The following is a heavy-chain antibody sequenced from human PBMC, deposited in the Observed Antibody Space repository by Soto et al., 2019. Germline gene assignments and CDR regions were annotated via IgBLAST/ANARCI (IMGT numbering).Heavy chain of an antibody. V-gene: IGHV1-69*02. D-gene: IGHD6-19*01. J-gene: IGHJ4*02. CDR2: IIPILGIA. CDR1: GGTFSSYT. Sequence: QVQLVQSGAEVKKPGSSVKVSCKASGGTFSSYTISWVRQAPGQGLEWMGRIIPILGIANYAQKFQGRVTITADKSTSTAYMELSSLRSEDTAVYYCARVPWVGIAVAGYYFDYWGQGTLVTVSS. CDR3: ARVPWVGIAVAGYYFDY.